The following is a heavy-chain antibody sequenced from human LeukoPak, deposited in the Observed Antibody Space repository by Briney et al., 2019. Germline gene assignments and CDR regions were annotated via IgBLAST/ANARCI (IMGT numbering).Heavy chain of an antibody. J-gene: IGHJ4*02. V-gene: IGHV3-11*01. Sequence: GGSLRLSCAASGFTFSDYYMSWIRKAPGKGLEWVSYISSSGSTIYYADSVKGRFTISRDNAKNSLYLQMNSLRAEDTAVYYCARGNYYDSSGYYPGAFDYWGQGTLVTVSS. CDR1: GFTFSDYY. CDR2: ISSSGSTI. D-gene: IGHD3-22*01. CDR3: ARGNYYDSSGYYPGAFDY.